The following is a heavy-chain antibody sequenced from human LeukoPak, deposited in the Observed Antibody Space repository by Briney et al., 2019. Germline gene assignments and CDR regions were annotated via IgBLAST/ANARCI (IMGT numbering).Heavy chain of an antibody. CDR2: ISYDGSNK. CDR1: GFTFSSYG. D-gene: IGHD3-22*01. CDR3: ARDYEDSSGSIPDY. Sequence: PGGSLRLSCAASGFTFSSYGMHWVRQAPGKGLEWVAVISYDGSNKYYADSVKGRFTISRDNSKNTLYLQMNSLRAEDTAVYYCARDYEDSSGSIPDYWGQGTLVTVSS. V-gene: IGHV3-30*03. J-gene: IGHJ4*02.